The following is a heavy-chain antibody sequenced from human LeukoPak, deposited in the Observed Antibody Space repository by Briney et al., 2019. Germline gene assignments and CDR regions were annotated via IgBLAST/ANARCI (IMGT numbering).Heavy chain of an antibody. D-gene: IGHD6-19*01. J-gene: IGHJ2*01. CDR1: GFTFDDYA. V-gene: IGHV3-43*02. CDR3: AKDIGIAVADGYFDL. CDR2: ISGDGIST. Sequence: PGGSLRLSCAASGFTFDDYAMHWVRQAPGKGLEWVSLISGDGISTYYADSVKGRFTISRDNSKNSLYLQTNSLRTEDTALYYCAKDIGIAVADGYFDLWGRGTLVTVSS.